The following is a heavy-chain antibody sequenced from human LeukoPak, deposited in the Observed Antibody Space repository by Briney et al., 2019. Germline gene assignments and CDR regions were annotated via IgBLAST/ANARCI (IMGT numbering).Heavy chain of an antibody. V-gene: IGHV4-59*08. CDR2: IYYSGST. D-gene: IGHD2-2*01. Sequence: SETLSLTCTVSGGYISSYYWSWIRQPPGKGLEWIDYIYYSGSTTYNPSLKSRVTISVDTSKNQFSLKLSSVTAADTAVYYCARQASCSSTRCNPYDYWGQGTLVTVSS. CDR1: GGYISSYY. CDR3: ARQASCSSTRCNPYDY. J-gene: IGHJ4*02.